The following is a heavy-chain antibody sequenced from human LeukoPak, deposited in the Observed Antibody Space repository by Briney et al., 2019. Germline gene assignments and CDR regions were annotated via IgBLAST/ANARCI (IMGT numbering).Heavy chain of an antibody. Sequence: PGGSLRLSCAASGFAFSAYDMHWVRPATGKGLEWVSAISTTGDTYYPGSVKGRFTISRENAKSSLYLQMNSLRAEDTAVYYCARGRSGSYFDSWGQGTLVAVSS. CDR2: ISTTGDT. CDR3: ARGRSGSYFDS. D-gene: IGHD1-26*01. V-gene: IGHV3-13*04. J-gene: IGHJ4*02. CDR1: GFAFSAYD.